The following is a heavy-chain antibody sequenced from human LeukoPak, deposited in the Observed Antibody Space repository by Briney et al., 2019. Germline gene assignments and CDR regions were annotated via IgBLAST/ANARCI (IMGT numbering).Heavy chain of an antibody. CDR1: GFIFSSHG. CDR2: IWHDGSND. V-gene: IGHV3-33*06. CDR3: AKVTGDYYDTSGAFDY. J-gene: IGHJ4*02. Sequence: GRSLRLSCAASGFIFSSHGMHWVRQAPGKGLEWVARIWHDGSNDDYADSVKGRFTISRDNSKNTLYLQMNSLRAEDTAIYYCAKVTGDYYDTSGAFDYWGQGTLVTVSS. D-gene: IGHD3-22*01.